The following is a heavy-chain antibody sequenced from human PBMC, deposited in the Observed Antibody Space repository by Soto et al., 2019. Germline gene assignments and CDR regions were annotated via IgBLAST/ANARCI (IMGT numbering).Heavy chain of an antibody. V-gene: IGHV5-51*01. Sequence: GEALKISCKGSGYTFTNYWIGWVRQMPGKGPEWMGIIYPGDSDTKYNPSFQGQVTISADKSITTTYLQWSSLKASDTAIYYCAASIFYYGMDVWGQGTTVTV. J-gene: IGHJ6*02. CDR3: AASIFYYGMDV. CDR2: IYPGDSDT. CDR1: GYTFTNYW.